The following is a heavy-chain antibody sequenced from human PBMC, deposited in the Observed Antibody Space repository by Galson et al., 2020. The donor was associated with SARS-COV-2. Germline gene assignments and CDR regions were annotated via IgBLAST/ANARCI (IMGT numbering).Heavy chain of an antibody. CDR3: ARQPPPSYYYDSSGFNDY. Sequence: SETLSLTCTVSGGSISSSSYYWGWIRQPPGKGLEWIGSIYYSGSTYYNPSLKSRVTISVDTSKNQFSLKLSSVTAADTAVYYCARQPPPSYYYDSSGFNDYWGQGTLVTVSS. CDR1: GGSISSSSYY. V-gene: IGHV4-39*01. CDR2: IYYSGST. J-gene: IGHJ4*02. D-gene: IGHD3-22*01.